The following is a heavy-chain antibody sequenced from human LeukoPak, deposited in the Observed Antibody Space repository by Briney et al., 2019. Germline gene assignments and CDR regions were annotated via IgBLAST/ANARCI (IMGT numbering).Heavy chain of an antibody. CDR3: VKSDNIVGATYFDY. D-gene: IGHD1-26*01. J-gene: IGHJ4*02. CDR1: GFTFRSYA. CDR2: ISNNGGST. V-gene: IGHV3-64D*09. Sequence: PGGSLRLSCSASGFTFRSYAMHWVRQAPGKGPEYVSSISNNGGSTYYADSVKGRFTISRDNSKNTLYLHMSSLRAEDTAVYYCVKSDNIVGATYFDYWGQGALVTVSS.